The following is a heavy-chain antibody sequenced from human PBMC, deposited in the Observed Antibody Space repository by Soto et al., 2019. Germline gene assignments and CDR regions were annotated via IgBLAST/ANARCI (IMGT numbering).Heavy chain of an antibody. V-gene: IGHV3-23*01. CDR3: GKGNSKWGTGDAFDI. D-gene: IGHD7-27*01. CDR2: ISGTGGST. J-gene: IGHJ3*02. CDR1: EVKIVNVA. Sequence: VSCGASEVKIVNVAVSWVSEKRGKGLEWVSSISGTGGSTFYAGSAKGRFTISRDNSKNTLFLQMTSLRAEDTAVYYCGKGNSKWGTGDAFDIWGQGTMVTVSS.